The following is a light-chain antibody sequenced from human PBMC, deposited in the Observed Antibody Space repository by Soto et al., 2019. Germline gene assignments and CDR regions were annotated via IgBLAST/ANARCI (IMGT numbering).Light chain of an antibody. CDR3: SSYRSSSTLEVI. CDR1: SSDIGDYNY. CDR2: DVT. V-gene: IGLV2-14*03. Sequence: QSALTQPASVSGSPGQSITISCTGTSSDIGDYNYVSWYQQHPGKAPKLIIYDVTNRPSGVSSRFSASKSGNTASLTISGLQTDDEADYYCSSYRSSSTLEVIFGGGTKLTVL. J-gene: IGLJ2*01.